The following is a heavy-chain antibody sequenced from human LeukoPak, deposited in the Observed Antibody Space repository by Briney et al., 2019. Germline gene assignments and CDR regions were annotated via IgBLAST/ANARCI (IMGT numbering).Heavy chain of an antibody. V-gene: IGHV4-34*01. D-gene: IGHD3-22*01. CDR2: INHSGST. CDR1: GGSFSGYY. J-gene: IGHJ4*02. Sequence: PSETLSLTCAVYGGSFSGYYWSWIRQPPGKGLEWIGEINHSGSTNYNPSLKSRVTISVDTSKNQFSLKLSSVTAADTAVYYCARDADFYDSSGYRLAYWGQGTLVTVSS. CDR3: ARDADFYDSSGYRLAY.